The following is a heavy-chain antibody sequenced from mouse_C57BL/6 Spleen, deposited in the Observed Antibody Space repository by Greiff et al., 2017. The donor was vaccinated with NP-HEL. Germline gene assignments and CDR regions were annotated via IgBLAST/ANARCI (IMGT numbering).Heavy chain of an antibody. CDR3: ARSLPYAMDY. D-gene: IGHD2-10*01. V-gene: IGHV1-69*01. CDR2: IDPSDSYT. J-gene: IGHJ4*01. CDR1: GYTFTSYW. Sequence: QVQLQQPGAELVMPGASVKLSCKASGYTFTSYWMHWVKQRPGQGLEWIGEIDPSDSYTNYNQKFKGKSTLIVDKSSSTAYMQLSSLTSEDSAVYYCARSLPYAMDYWGQGTSVTVSS.